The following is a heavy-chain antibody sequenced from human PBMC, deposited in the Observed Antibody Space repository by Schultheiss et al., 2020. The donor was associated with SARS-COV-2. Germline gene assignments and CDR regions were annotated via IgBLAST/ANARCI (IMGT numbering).Heavy chain of an antibody. CDR2: IYYSGST. Sequence: SETLSLTCTVSGGSISSYYWSWIRQPPGKGLEWIGYIYYSGSTNYNPSLKSRVTISVDTSKNQFSLKLSSVTAADTAVYYCARHRGVDCSSTSCRRYYYYGMDVWGQGTTVTVSS. D-gene: IGHD2-2*01. CDR3: ARHRGVDCSSTSCRRYYYYGMDV. V-gene: IGHV4-59*08. CDR1: GGSISSYY. J-gene: IGHJ6*02.